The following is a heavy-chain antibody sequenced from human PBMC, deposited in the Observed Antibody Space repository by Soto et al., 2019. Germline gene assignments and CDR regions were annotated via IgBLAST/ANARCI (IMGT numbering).Heavy chain of an antibody. CDR2: IYYRGRT. Sequence: QVQLQESGPGLVKPSQTLSLTCTVSGGSISSGGYYWSWIRQHPGKGLEWIGYIYYRGRTYYNPSLRSRVTVSVDTSKNQFYLKLGSVTAADTAVYYCARFPVVVAASGDYWGQGTLVTVSS. V-gene: IGHV4-31*03. CDR3: ARFPVVVAASGDY. J-gene: IGHJ4*02. CDR1: GGSISSGGYY. D-gene: IGHD2-15*01.